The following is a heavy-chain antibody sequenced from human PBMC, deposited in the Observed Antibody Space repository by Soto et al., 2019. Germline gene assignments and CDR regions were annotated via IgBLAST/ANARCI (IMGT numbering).Heavy chain of an antibody. CDR3: ARVISSRDEYFDY. CDR2: ISHTGTT. CDR1: GGPVSRGSQW. J-gene: IGHJ4*02. Sequence: LSLTCTVSGGPVSRGSQWCSWVRLPPVKGLDWIGEISHTGTTNYNPSLKRRVTMSVDKPKHQFSLNLTSVTAADTAVYYCARVISSRDEYFDYWGQGTVVTVSS. V-gene: IGHV4-4*02. D-gene: IGHD2-2*01.